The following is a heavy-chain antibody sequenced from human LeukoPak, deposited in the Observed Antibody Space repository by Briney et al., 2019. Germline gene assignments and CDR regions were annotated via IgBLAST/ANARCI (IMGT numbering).Heavy chain of an antibody. D-gene: IGHD3-3*01. V-gene: IGHV3-23*01. J-gene: IGHJ6*02. CDR2: ISGSGGST. CDR3: ARDPDYDFWSGYYPKYYYYGMDV. CDR1: GFTFSSYA. Sequence: PGGSLRLSRAASGFTFSSYAMSWVRQAPGKGLEWVSAISGSGGSTYYADSVKGRFTISRDNAKNTLYLQMNSLRAEDTAVYYCARDPDYDFWSGYYPKYYYYGMDVWGQGTTVTVSS.